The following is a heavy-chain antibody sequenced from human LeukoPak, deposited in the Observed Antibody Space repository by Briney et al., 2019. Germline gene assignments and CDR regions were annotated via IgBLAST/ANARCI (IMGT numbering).Heavy chain of an antibody. CDR1: GYTFTRFG. J-gene: IGHJ5*02. D-gene: IGHD4-17*01. Sequence: ASVKVSCKASGYTFTRFGINWLRQAPGQGLEWMAWISPYDGRTQYARNFQGRVTMTTDTPTTTAYMELRSLRSDDTAVYYCARSGHDYGDYVNWFDPWGQGTLVTVSS. CDR2: ISPYDGRT. CDR3: ARSGHDYGDYVNWFDP. V-gene: IGHV1-18*01.